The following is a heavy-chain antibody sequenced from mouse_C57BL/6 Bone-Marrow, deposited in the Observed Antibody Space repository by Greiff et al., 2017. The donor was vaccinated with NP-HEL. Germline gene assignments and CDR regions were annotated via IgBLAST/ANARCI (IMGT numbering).Heavy chain of an antibody. D-gene: IGHD2-2*01. Sequence: VQLKESGAVLARPGASVKLSCKASGYTFTSYGISWVKQRTGQGLEWIGEIYPRSGNTYYNEKFKGKATLTADKSSSTAYMELRSLTSEDSAVYFCARLDVYDPAWFAYWGQGTLVTFSA. CDR3: ARLDVYDPAWFAY. J-gene: IGHJ3*01. CDR1: GYTFTSYG. V-gene: IGHV1-81*01. CDR2: IYPRSGNT.